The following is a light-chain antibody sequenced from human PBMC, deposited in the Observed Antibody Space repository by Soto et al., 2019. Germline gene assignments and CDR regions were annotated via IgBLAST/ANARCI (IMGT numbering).Light chain of an antibody. V-gene: IGLV1-44*01. CDR2: SNN. CDR1: SSNIGSNS. CDR3: AAWDDSLDVLI. Sequence: QSVLTQPPSASGTPGQRVTISCSGSSSNIGSNSVDWYQQLPGTAPKLLISSNNQRPSGVPDRFSGSKSGTPVSLAISGLQSEDEADYYCAAWDDSLDVLIFGGGTKLTVL. J-gene: IGLJ2*01.